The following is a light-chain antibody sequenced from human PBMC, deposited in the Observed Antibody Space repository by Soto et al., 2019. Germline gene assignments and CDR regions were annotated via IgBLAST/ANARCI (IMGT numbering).Light chain of an antibody. J-gene: IGLJ1*01. V-gene: IGLV1-44*01. CDR2: SNN. Sequence: QSVLTQPPSASGTPGQRVTISCSGSSSNIGSKTVNWYQQLPGTASKLLIYSNNQRPSGVPDRFSGSKTGTSASLAISGLQSEDESDYYCAAWDDSLNGRYVFGTGTKLTVL. CDR1: SSNIGSKT. CDR3: AAWDDSLNGRYV.